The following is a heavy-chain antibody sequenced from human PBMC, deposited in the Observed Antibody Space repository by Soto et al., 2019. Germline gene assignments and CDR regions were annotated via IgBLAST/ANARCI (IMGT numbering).Heavy chain of an antibody. CDR2: IYYSGST. J-gene: IGHJ4*02. V-gene: IGHV4-31*03. CDR1: GGSISRGGYY. D-gene: IGHD3-22*01. CDR3: ASGYYDSSGYTFDY. Sequence: TLSLTCTVSGGSISRGGYYWSWIRQHPGKGLEWIGYIYYSGSTYYNPSLKSRVTISVDTSKNQFSLKLSSVTAADTAVYYCASGYYDSSGYTFDYWGQGTLVTVSS.